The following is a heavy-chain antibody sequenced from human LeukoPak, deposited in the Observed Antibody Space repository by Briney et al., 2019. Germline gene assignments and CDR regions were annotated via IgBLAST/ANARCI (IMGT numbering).Heavy chain of an antibody. J-gene: IGHJ6*03. D-gene: IGHD3-22*01. CDR2: IYPTGNT. CDR1: GGAIISYY. Sequence: SETLSLTCSVSGGAIISYYWSWIRQPAGKAPEWIGRIYPTGNTDYNPSLKTRVTMSTDLSKKQFSLRLRSVTAADTAVYYCARLKFYDSTGYSPGHYMDVWGKGTAVTVSS. CDR3: ARLKFYDSTGYSPGHYMDV. V-gene: IGHV4-4*07.